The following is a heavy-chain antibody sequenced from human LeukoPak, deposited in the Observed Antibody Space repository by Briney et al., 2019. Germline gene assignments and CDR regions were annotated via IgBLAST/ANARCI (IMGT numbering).Heavy chain of an antibody. J-gene: IGHJ4*02. CDR1: GFTFSSYW. CDR2: IKSDGSST. Sequence: GGSLRLSCVASGFTFSSYWMHWVRHATGKGLVWVSRIKSDGSSTSYAGFVKGRFTISRDNAKNTLYLQMNSLRGEDTAVYYCAGDSDYGGYSRFDYWGQGTLVTVSS. V-gene: IGHV3-74*01. D-gene: IGHD4-23*01. CDR3: AGDSDYGGYSRFDY.